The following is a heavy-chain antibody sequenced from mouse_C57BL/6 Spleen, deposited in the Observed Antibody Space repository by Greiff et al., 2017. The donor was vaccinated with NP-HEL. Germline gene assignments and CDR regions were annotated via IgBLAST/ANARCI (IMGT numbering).Heavy chain of an antibody. Sequence: EVQVVESGGGLVQPKGSLKLSCAASGFSFNTYAMNWVRQAPGKGLEWVARIRSKSNNYATYYADSVKDRFTISRDDSESMLYLQMNNLKTEDTAMYYCVRHEELAWFAYWGQGTLVTVSA. V-gene: IGHV10-1*01. CDR1: GFSFNTYA. CDR3: VRHEELAWFAY. J-gene: IGHJ3*01. CDR2: IRSKSNNYAT.